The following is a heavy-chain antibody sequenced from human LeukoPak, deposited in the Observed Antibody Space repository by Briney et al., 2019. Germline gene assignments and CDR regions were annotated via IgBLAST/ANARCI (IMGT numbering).Heavy chain of an antibody. D-gene: IGHD2-15*01. J-gene: IGHJ3*02. V-gene: IGHV3-64*01. CDR3: AREAYCSGGSCYGAFDI. Sequence: GGSLRLSCAASGFTFSSYAMHWVRQAPGKGLEYVSAISSNGGSTYYANSVKGSFTISRDNSKNTLYLQMGSLRAEDMAVYYCAREAYCSGGSCYGAFDIWGQGTMVTVSS. CDR2: ISSNGGST. CDR1: GFTFSSYA.